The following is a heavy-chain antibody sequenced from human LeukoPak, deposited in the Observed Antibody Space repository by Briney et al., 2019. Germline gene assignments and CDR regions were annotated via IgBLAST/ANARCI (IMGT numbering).Heavy chain of an antibody. CDR3: AGGLVTAMAYNWFDP. D-gene: IGHD5-18*01. V-gene: IGHV1-69*13. Sequence: SVKVSCKASGGTFSSYAISWVRQAPGQGLEWMGGIIPIFDTANYAQKFQGRVTITADESTSTAYMELSSLRSEDTAVYYCAGGLVTAMAYNWFDPWGQGTLVTVSS. CDR2: IIPIFDTA. CDR1: GGTFSSYA. J-gene: IGHJ5*02.